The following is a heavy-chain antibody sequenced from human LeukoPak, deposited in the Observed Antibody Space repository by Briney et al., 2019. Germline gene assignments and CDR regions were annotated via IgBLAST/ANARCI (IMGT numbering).Heavy chain of an antibody. CDR2: TWSDGSDK. Sequence: PGGSLRLSCAVSGFTFSAYIIQWVRQAPGKGLEWVALTWSDGSDKFYADSVKGRFVISRDNSKHTLYLQMNSLRAEDSAVYFCARAQSATLSYYFDLWGQGTLVTVSS. D-gene: IGHD3-22*01. CDR1: GFTFSAYI. CDR3: ARAQSATLSYYFDL. J-gene: IGHJ5*02. V-gene: IGHV3-33*01.